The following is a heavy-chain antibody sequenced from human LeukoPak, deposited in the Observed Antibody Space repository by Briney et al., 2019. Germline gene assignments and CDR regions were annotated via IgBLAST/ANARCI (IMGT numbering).Heavy chain of an antibody. V-gene: IGHV3-48*01. CDR2: ISSSSSTI. CDR3: AKGGVYYDFWSGYSDY. J-gene: IGHJ4*02. CDR1: GFTFSSYS. Sequence: GGSLRLSCAASGFTFSSYSMNWVRQAPGKGLEWVSYISSSSSTIYYADSVKGRFTISRDNAKNSLYLQMNSLRAGDTAVYYCAKGGVYYDFWSGYSDYWGQGTLVTVSS. D-gene: IGHD3-3*01.